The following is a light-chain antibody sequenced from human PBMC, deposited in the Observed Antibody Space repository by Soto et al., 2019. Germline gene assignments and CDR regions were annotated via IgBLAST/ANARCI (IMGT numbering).Light chain of an antibody. Sequence: QSVLAQPASVSGSPGQSITISCTGGSSDIGGYNYVSWFQQHPGKVPKLMIYEVTNRPSGVSNRFSGSKSSSTASLTISGLQAEDEADYYCSSYTSSNTLVFGTGTKVTVL. CDR2: EVT. CDR3: SSYTSSNTLV. V-gene: IGLV2-14*01. J-gene: IGLJ1*01. CDR1: SSDIGGYNY.